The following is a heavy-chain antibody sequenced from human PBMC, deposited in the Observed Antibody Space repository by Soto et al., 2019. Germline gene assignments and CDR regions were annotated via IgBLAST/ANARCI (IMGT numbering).Heavy chain of an antibody. Sequence: EVLLVESGGGLVHPGGPLRLSCVASGFTFSSYSMNWVRQAPGKGLEWVSSISSSSSYIYYADSVKGRFTISRDNAKNSLYLQMNSLRAEDTAVYYCARNIAARQYSLYWYFDLWGRGTLVTVSS. CDR3: ARNIAARQYSLYWYFDL. D-gene: IGHD6-6*01. J-gene: IGHJ2*01. V-gene: IGHV3-21*01. CDR1: GFTFSSYS. CDR2: ISSSSSYI.